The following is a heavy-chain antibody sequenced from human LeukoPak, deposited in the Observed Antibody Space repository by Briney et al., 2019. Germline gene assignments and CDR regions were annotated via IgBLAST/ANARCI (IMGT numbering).Heavy chain of an antibody. CDR3: ARERVPRGAAAGTRWFDP. CDR1: GGSFSGYY. V-gene: IGHV4-34*01. D-gene: IGHD6-13*01. Sequence: SETLSLTCAVYGGSFSGYYWSWIRQPPGKGLEWIGEINHSGSTNYSPSLKSRVTISVDTSKNQFSLKLSSVTAADTAEYYCARERVPRGAAAGTRWFDPWGQGTLVTVSS. J-gene: IGHJ5*02. CDR2: INHSGST.